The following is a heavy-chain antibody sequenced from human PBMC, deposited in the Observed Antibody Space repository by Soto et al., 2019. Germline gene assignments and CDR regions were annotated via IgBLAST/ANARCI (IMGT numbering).Heavy chain of an antibody. D-gene: IGHD3-10*01. CDR2: IDWDDDK. Sequence: SGPTLVNPTQTLTLTCTFSGFSLRTSGMCVSWIRQPPGKALEWLALIDWDDDKYYSTSLKTRLTISKDTYKKQVALTMTNMDPVETATYYCARIYSGSFDSWGQGTMVTVYS. V-gene: IGHV2-70*01. J-gene: IGHJ4*02. CDR3: ARIYSGSFDS. CDR1: GFSLRTSGMC.